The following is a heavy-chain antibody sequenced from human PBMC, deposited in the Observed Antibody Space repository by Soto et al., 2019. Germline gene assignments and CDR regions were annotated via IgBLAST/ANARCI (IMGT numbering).Heavy chain of an antibody. Sequence: VQLQQSGPGLVKPSQTLSLTCAISGDSVSTNSATWDWIRQPQSRGLEWLVRTYYRSKWYNDYAVPVQVRITINPDTSTNHFSLQLNSVAPDDTAVYYCAILVGNSWLDSWGQGTLVTVSS. V-gene: IGHV6-1*01. J-gene: IGHJ5*01. D-gene: IGHD2-2*01. CDR2: TYYRSKWYN. CDR1: GDSVSTNSAT. CDR3: AILVGNSWLDS.